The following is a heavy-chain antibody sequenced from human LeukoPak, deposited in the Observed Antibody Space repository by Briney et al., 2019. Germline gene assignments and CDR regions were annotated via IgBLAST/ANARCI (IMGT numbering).Heavy chain of an antibody. V-gene: IGHV3-21*01. Sequence: PGGSLRLSCAASGFTFSSYSMNWVRQAPGKGLEWVSSISSSSSYIYYADSVKGRFTISRDNAKNSLYLQMNSLRAEDTAMYYCARDLTAPNWFDPWGQGTLVTVSS. D-gene: IGHD2-21*02. CDR1: GFTFSSYS. CDR3: ARDLTAPNWFDP. J-gene: IGHJ5*02. CDR2: ISSSSSYI.